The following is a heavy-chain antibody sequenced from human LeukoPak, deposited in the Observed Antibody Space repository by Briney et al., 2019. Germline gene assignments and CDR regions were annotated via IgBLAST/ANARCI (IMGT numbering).Heavy chain of an antibody. CDR2: ISINTDT. Sequence: GGSLRLSCAASGIAVSGNYMCWVRQPPGKGLEWVSFISINTDTFYADSVRGRFTISRDSSKNTLFLQMNSLRDEDSAVYYCAIAQSWDELFDSWGQGTLVTVSS. V-gene: IGHV3-53*01. CDR3: AIAQSWDELFDS. D-gene: IGHD1-26*01. CDR1: GIAVSGNY. J-gene: IGHJ4*02.